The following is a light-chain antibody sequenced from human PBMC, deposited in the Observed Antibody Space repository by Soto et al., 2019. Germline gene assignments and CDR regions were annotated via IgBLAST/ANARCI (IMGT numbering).Light chain of an antibody. CDR3: QQGNSFPYT. CDR1: QGISIW. J-gene: IGKJ2*01. CDR2: AAY. Sequence: DIQMTQAPSSVSASVGDRVSITCRARQGISIWLAWYQQKPWKAPKLLIYAAYNLQSGDPARFSGSGHGTDFTLTLSSLQPDDFATYYCQQGNSFPYTFGQGTKLEI. V-gene: IGKV1-12*01.